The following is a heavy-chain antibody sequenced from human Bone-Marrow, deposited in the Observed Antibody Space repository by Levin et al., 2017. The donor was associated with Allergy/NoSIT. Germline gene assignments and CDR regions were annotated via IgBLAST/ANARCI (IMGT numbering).Heavy chain of an antibody. CDR3: ASWAMYHYDRSAFDYFYYAMDV. V-gene: IGHV3-21*01. D-gene: IGHD3-22*01. CDR2: ISAGGNYI. Sequence: GGSLRLSCAASGFTFSDYALNWVRLIPGKGLEWVSSISAGGNYIYYADSVKGRFTISRDNAKNSLFLQMNSLRAEDTAVYYCASWAMYHYDRSAFDYFYYAMDVWGQGTTVTVSS. CDR1: GFTFSDYA. J-gene: IGHJ6*02.